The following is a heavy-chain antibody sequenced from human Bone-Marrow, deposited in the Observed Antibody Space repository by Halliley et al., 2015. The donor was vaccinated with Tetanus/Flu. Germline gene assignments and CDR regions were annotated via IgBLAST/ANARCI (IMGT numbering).Heavy chain of an antibody. CDR3: ARDHYNVYGDYGVDAFDI. CDR1: GGTISSYY. J-gene: IGHJ3*02. CDR2: TYYRGNT. D-gene: IGHD4-17*01. Sequence: LRLSCTVSGGTISSYYWSWIRQPPGKGLEWVGYTYYRGNTNYNPSLKSRVTISVDTAKNQFSLKLTSVTAADTAVYYCARDHYNVYGDYGVDAFDIWGQGTMVTVSS. V-gene: IGHV4-59*01.